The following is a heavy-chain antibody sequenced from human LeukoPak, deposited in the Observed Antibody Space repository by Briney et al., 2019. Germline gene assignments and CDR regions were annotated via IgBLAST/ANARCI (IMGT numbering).Heavy chain of an antibody. D-gene: IGHD3-22*01. J-gene: IGHJ4*02. CDR2: ISSSSSTI. Sequence: PGGSLRLPCAASGFTFSSYSMNWVRQAPGKGLEWVSYISSSSSTIYYADSVKGRFTISRDNAKNSLYLQMNSLRDEDTAVYYCARNLYYYDSSGYPPGYWGQGTLVTVSS. CDR3: ARNLYYYDSSGYPPGY. CDR1: GFTFSSYS. V-gene: IGHV3-48*02.